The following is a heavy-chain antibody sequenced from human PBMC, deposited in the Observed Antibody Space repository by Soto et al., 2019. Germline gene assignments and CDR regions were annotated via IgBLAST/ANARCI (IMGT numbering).Heavy chain of an antibody. Sequence: ASVKVSCKASAYDFNTYSINWVRQAPGQGLEWMGSIFPYTGDTHYAQNLQARSTMTRDTSTNTAYMDLARLQFDDTAVYYCARGGFSSSWRLDYWG. J-gene: IGHJ4*01. V-gene: IGHV1-18*04. D-gene: IGHD6-13*01. CDR2: IFPYTGDT. CDR3: ARGGFSSSWRLDY. CDR1: AYDFNTYS.